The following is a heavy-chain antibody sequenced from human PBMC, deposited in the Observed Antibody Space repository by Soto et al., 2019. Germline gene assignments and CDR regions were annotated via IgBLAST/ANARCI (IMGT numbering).Heavy chain of an antibody. V-gene: IGHV3-23*01. J-gene: IGHJ3*02. D-gene: IGHD3-10*01. CDR1: GFTFSDYA. CDR2: ISGSGGNT. CDR3: AKDLTGMGAVDM. Sequence: EVQLLESGGGLVQPGGSLRLSCAASGFTFSDYAMSWVRQAPGKGLQWVSAISGSGGNTYYVDSVKGRFTISRDNSKNTLYLQMSSLRAEDTALYYCAKDLTGMGAVDMWGHGTMVTVSS.